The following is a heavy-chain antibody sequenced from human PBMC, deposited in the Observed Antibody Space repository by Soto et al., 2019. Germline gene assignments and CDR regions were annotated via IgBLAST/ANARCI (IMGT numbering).Heavy chain of an antibody. D-gene: IGHD4-4*01. CDR1: GFTFSSYS. J-gene: IGHJ6*02. V-gene: IGHV3-48*02. CDR3: ARDSPWATVLDYYYYGMDV. Sequence: EVQLVESGGGLVQPGGSLRLSCAASGFTFSSYSMNWVRQAPGKGLEWVSYISSSSSTIYYADSVKGRFTISRDNAKNSLYLQRNSLRDEDTAVYYCARDSPWATVLDYYYYGMDVWGQGTTVTVSS. CDR2: ISSSSSTI.